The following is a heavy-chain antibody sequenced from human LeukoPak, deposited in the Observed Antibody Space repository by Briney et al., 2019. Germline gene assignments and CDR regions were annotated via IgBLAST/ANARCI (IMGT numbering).Heavy chain of an antibody. CDR2: IVVGSGNT. J-gene: IGHJ4*02. V-gene: IGHV1-58*01. CDR1: GFTFTSSA. D-gene: IGHD4-17*01. CDR3: AAAPELDYGDYYFDY. Sequence: SVKVSCKASGFTFTSSAVQWVRQARGQRLEWIGWIVVGSGNTNYAQKFQERVAITRDMSTSTAYMELSSLRSEDTAVYYCAAAPELDYGDYYFDYWGQGTLVTVSS.